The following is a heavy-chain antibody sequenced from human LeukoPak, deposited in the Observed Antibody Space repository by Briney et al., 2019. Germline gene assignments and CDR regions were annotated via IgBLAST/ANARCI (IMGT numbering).Heavy chain of an antibody. V-gene: IGHV1-2*02. CDR3: ARGTRRYCSGGSCYRY. J-gene: IGHJ4*02. D-gene: IGHD2-15*01. CDR2: INPNSGGT. CDR1: GYTFTGYY. Sequence: ASVKVSCKASGYTFTGYYIHWVRQAPGQGLECVGWINPNSGGTNYAQKFQGRVTMTRDTSISTAYMELSRLRSDDTAVYYCARGTRRYCSGGSCYRYWGQGTLVTVSS.